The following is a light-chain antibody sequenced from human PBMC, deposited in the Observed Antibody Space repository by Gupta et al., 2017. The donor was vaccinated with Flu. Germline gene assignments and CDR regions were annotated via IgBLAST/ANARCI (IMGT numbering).Light chain of an antibody. Sequence: SSELTQDPAVSVALGQTVRLTRQGDSLRSYYASWYQQTPGQAPVLVIYGENKRPSGIPDRFSGSRSGNTASLTITGAQAEDEGDYYCNSRDSSGNHLWVFGGGTKLTVL. CDR3: NSRDSSGNHLWV. CDR2: GEN. V-gene: IGLV3-19*01. CDR1: SLRSYY. J-gene: IGLJ3*02.